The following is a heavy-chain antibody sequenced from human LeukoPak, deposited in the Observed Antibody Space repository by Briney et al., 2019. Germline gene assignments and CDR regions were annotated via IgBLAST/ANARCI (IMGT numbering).Heavy chain of an antibody. CDR3: ARGHGGAARSGGFIDY. J-gene: IGHJ4*02. V-gene: IGHV4-34*01. D-gene: IGHD6-6*01. CDR1: GGSFSGYY. Sequence: SETLSLTCAVYGGSFSGYYWSWIRQPPGKGLEWIGEINHSGSTNYNPSLKSRVTISVDTSKNQFSLKLSSVTAADTAVYYCARGHGGAARSGGFIDYWGQGTLVTVSS. CDR2: INHSGST.